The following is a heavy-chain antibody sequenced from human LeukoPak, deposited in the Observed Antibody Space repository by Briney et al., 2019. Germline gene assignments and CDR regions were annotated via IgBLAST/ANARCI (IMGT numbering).Heavy chain of an antibody. D-gene: IGHD3-22*01. CDR3: ARQYYYDSSGPGY. CDR2: IYYSGST. CDR1: GGSISSGGYY. Sequence: PSETLSLTCTVSGGSISSGGYYWSWIRQHPGKGLEWIGYIYYSGSTYYNPSLKSRVTISVDRSKNQFSLKLSSVTAADTAVYYCARQYYYDSSGPGYWGQGTLVTVSS. V-gene: IGHV4-30-4*08. J-gene: IGHJ4*02.